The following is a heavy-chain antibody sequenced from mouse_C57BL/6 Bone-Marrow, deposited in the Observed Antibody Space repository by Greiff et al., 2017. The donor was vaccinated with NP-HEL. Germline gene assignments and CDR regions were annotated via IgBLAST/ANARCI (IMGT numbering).Heavy chain of an antibody. CDR1: GFTFSSYA. V-gene: IGHV5-9-1*02. Sequence: EVHLVESGEGLVKPGGSLKLSCAASGFTFSSYAMSWVRQTPEKRLEWVAYISSGGDYIYYADTVKGRFTISRDNARNTLYLHMSSLKSEDTAMYYCTRLGPYYDGFMDYWGQGTSVTVSS. D-gene: IGHD1-2*01. CDR3: TRLGPYYDGFMDY. J-gene: IGHJ4*01. CDR2: ISSGGDYI.